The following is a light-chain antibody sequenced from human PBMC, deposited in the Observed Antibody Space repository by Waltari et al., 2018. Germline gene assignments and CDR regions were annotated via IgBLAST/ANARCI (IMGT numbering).Light chain of an antibody. CDR1: QTLVSSNGNTY. CDR2: TVS. Sequence: DAVLTQSPLSLPVTLGQPASISCRSSQTLVSSNGNTYLSWFQQRPGQSPRRLIYTVSDRDSGVPDRFTGSGSDTDFTQTISRVEAEDVGVYYCMQATYWPWTFGQGTKVEIK. V-gene: IGKV2-30*01. J-gene: IGKJ1*01. CDR3: MQATYWPWT.